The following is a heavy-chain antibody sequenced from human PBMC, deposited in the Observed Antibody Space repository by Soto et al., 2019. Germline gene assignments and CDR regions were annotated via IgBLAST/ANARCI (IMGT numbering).Heavy chain of an antibody. V-gene: IGHV3-72*01. D-gene: IGHD3-10*01. CDR2: SRNKVNSYTT. CDR1: GFTFSDNY. Sequence: GSLRLSCAASGFTFSDNYMDWVRQAPGQGLEWVARSRNKVNSYTTEYAASVKDRFTISRDGSKNSLYLQMNSLKIEDTALYYCVKTSHYGSGTWNFDVWGLGTLVTV. CDR3: VKTSHYGSGTWNFDV. J-gene: IGHJ4*02.